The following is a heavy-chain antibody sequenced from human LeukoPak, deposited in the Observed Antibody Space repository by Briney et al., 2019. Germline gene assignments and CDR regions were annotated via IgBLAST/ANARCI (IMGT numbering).Heavy chain of an antibody. Sequence: GGSLRLSCAASGFTFSSYWMNWVRQAPGKGLEWVANIKQDGSEKYYVDSVKGRFTISRDDAKSSLFLQMNSLRAEDTAVYYCARGPPFKSGSYPPFDYWGQGTLVTVST. V-gene: IGHV3-7*01. CDR2: IKQDGSEK. D-gene: IGHD1-26*01. CDR1: GFTFSSYW. J-gene: IGHJ4*02. CDR3: ARGPPFKSGSYPPFDY.